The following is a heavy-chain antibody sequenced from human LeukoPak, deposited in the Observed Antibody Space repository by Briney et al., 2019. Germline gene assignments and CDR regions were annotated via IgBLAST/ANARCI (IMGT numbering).Heavy chain of an antibody. CDR3: ARAPIYDFWSGYRTLSGYYYYMDV. D-gene: IGHD3-3*01. CDR1: GGSISSYY. V-gene: IGHV4-4*09. Sequence: SETLSLTCTVSGGSISSYYWSWIRQPPGKGLEWIGYIYTSGSTNYKPSLKSRVTISVDTSKNQFSLKLSSVTAADTAVYYCARAPIYDFWSGYRTLSGYYYYMDVWGKGTTVTVSS. CDR2: IYTSGST. J-gene: IGHJ6*03.